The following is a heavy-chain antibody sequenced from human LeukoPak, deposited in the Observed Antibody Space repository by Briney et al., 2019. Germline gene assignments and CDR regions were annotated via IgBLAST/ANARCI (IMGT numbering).Heavy chain of an antibody. D-gene: IGHD3-16*01. CDR1: GYTLTSYG. CDR3: ARAGGIPFDY. CDR2: INPNSGGT. J-gene: IGHJ4*02. Sequence: ASVKVSCKASGYTLTSYGISWVRQAPGQGLEWMGWINPNSGGTNYAQKFQGRVTMTRDTSISTAYMELSRLRSDDTAVYYCARAGGIPFDYWGQGTLVTVSS. V-gene: IGHV1-2*02.